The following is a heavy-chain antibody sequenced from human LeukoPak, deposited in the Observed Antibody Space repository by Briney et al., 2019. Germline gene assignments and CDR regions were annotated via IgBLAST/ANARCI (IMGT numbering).Heavy chain of an antibody. CDR2: ISYDGSIK. Sequence: GGSLRLSCAASGFTFSTFGMPWVRQAPGKGLDWVALISYDGSIKYYADSVKGRFTISRDNSKNTLYLQMNSPRDEDTAVYYCAKVSAVGGFYYYGMDVWGQGTTVTVSS. CDR3: AKVSAVGGFYYYGMDV. CDR1: GFTFSTFG. D-gene: IGHD6-19*01. V-gene: IGHV3-30*18. J-gene: IGHJ6*02.